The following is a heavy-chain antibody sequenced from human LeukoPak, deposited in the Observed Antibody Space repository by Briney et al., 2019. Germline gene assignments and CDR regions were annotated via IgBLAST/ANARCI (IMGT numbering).Heavy chain of an antibody. Sequence: GGSLRLSCAASGFAFSSNWMHWVRHTPRKGQVWVSRINSGGSGTSYADSVEGRFTISRDNAKNTLYLQMNSLKGEDTAVYYCATSLGPLTEYWGQGTLVTVSS. V-gene: IGHV3-74*01. D-gene: IGHD7-27*01. J-gene: IGHJ4*02. CDR2: INSGGSGT. CDR1: GFAFSSNW. CDR3: ATSLGPLTEY.